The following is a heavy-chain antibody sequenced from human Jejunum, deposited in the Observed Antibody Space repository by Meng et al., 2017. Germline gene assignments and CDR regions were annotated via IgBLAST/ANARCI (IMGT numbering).Heavy chain of an antibody. J-gene: IGHJ4*02. D-gene: IGHD2-8*01. CDR1: GGSISGYY. CDR3: ASNEDY. CDR2: SYSSGSA. V-gene: IGHV4-4*09. Sequence: QVHLQESGPGLVKPSETLSLTCSVSGGSISGYYWNWIRQPPGKGLEWIGYSYSSGSANYNPALRSRVSFSVDTSENQFSLKLRSVTAADTAVYYCASNEDYWGQGTLVTVSS.